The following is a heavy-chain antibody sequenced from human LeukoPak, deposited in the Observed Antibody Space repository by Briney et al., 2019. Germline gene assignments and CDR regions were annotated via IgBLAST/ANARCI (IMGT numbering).Heavy chain of an antibody. CDR3: ARDTALYRAFDI. J-gene: IGHJ3*02. CDR2: IYHSGST. D-gene: IGHD2-15*01. Sequence: SETLSLTCTVSGYSISSGYFWGWIRQPPGKGLQWIGSIYHSGSTYYNPSLKSRVTISVDTSKYQFSLRLNSVTAADTAVYFCARDTALYRAFDIWGQGTMVTVSS. CDR1: GYSISSGYF. V-gene: IGHV4-38-2*02.